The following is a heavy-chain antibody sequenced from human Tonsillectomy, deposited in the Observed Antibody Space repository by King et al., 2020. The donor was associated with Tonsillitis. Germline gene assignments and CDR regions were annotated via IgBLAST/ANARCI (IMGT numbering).Heavy chain of an antibody. CDR1: GFTFSNYR. D-gene: IGHD3-3*01. J-gene: IGHJ4*02. CDR2: IISSSSYI. Sequence: VQLVESGGGLVKPGGSQRLSCAASGFTFSNYRMTWVRQAPGKGLEWLSSIISSSSYIYYADSVKGRFTISRDNAKNSLYMQMNSLRAEDTAVYYCAGEGDFWSGSLGPNFDYWGQGTLVTVSS. CDR3: AGEGDFWSGSLGPNFDY. V-gene: IGHV3-21*01.